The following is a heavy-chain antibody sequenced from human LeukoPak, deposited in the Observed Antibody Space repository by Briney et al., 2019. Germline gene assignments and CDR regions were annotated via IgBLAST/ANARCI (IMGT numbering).Heavy chain of an antibody. CDR3: ACLQDWWQGHFDY. CDR1: GYTLTELS. J-gene: IGHJ4*02. D-gene: IGHD2-15*01. V-gene: IGHV1-24*01. CDR2: FDPEGGET. Sequence: ASVKVSCKVSGYTLTELSMHWVRQAPGKGLEWMGGFDPEGGETIYAQKFRGRVTMTEDTSTDTAYMELSSLRSEDTAVYYCACLQDWWQGHFDYWGQGTLVTVSS.